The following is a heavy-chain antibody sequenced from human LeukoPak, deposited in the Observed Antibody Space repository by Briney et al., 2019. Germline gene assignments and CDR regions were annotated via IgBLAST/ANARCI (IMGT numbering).Heavy chain of an antibody. CDR1: GFSLSTTGVG. D-gene: IGHD3-10*01. CDR2: HYWNNDK. Sequence: SGPTLVYPTQTLTLTCTFSGFSLSTTGVGVAWIRQPPGKALEWLAVHYWNNDKSYSPSLKNRLTITKDTSKNQVVLILTNMDPVDTATYYCAHKGRGSGSYTMWGQGTLVTVSS. V-gene: IGHV2-5*01. J-gene: IGHJ4*02. CDR3: AHKGRGSGSYTM.